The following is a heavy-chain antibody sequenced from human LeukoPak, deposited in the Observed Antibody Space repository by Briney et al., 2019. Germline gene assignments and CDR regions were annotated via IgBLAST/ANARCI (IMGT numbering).Heavy chain of an antibody. Sequence: GGSLRLSCAASGFTFTNYWMNWVRQAPGKGLEWVASIKQDGSEKYYVDSVKGRFTTSRDNAKKSLYLQMNSLRAEDTAVYYCGRVGAYYGSGSYSDYWGQGTLVTVSS. CDR3: GRVGAYYGSGSYSDY. V-gene: IGHV3-7*01. CDR1: GFTFTNYW. D-gene: IGHD3-10*01. J-gene: IGHJ4*02. CDR2: IKQDGSEK.